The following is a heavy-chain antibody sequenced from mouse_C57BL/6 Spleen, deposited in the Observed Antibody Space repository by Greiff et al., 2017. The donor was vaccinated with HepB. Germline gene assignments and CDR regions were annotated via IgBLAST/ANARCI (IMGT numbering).Heavy chain of an antibody. V-gene: IGHV5-17*01. CDR1: GFTFSDYG. J-gene: IGHJ2*01. CDR3: ARRRDFDY. Sequence: EVKLMESGGGLVKPGGSLKLSCAASGFTFSDYGMHWVRQAPEKGLEWVAYISSGSSTIYYADTVKGRFTISRDNAKNTLFLQMTSLRSEDTAMYYCARRRDFDYWGQGTTLTVSS. CDR2: ISSGSSTI.